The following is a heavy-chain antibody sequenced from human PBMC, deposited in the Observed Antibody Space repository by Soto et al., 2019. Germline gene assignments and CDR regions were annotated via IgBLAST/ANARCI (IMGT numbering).Heavy chain of an antibody. V-gene: IGHV1-18*01. CDR3: ARDHLIAARPDPRLSTFDI. J-gene: IGHJ3*02. Sequence: ASVKVSCKASGYTFTSYGISWVRQAPGQGLEWMGWISAYNGNTNYAQKLQGRVTMTTDTSTSTAYMELRSLRSDDTAVYYCARDHLIAARPDPRLSTFDIWGQGTMVTVSS. CDR2: ISAYNGNT. D-gene: IGHD6-6*01. CDR1: GYTFTSYG.